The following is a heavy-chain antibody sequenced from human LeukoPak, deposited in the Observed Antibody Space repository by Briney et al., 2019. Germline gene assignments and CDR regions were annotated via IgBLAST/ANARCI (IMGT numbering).Heavy chain of an antibody. J-gene: IGHJ4*02. CDR2: ISSSSTYT. CDR3: ATSVDTALDFDY. Sequence: GGSLRLSCAASGFTFSDYYMSWIRRAPGKGLEWVSYISSSSTYTNYADSVKGRFTIYRDNAKNSLYLQMNSLRAEDTAVYYCATSVDTALDFDYWGQGTLVTVSS. D-gene: IGHD5-18*01. CDR1: GFTFSDYY. V-gene: IGHV3-11*03.